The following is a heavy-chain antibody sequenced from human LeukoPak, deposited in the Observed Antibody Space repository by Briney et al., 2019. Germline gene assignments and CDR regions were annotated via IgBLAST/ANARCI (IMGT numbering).Heavy chain of an antibody. Sequence: GGSLRLSCAASGFTVSNYYMSWIRQAPAKGLQWVSVIYTGGSTYYADSVKGRFTISRDNSKNTLYLQMNSLRAEDTAVYYCARGGPGTTFDSWGQGTLVTVSS. CDR3: ARGGPGTTFDS. V-gene: IGHV3-66*01. D-gene: IGHD1-14*01. CDR1: GFTVSNYY. CDR2: IYTGGST. J-gene: IGHJ4*02.